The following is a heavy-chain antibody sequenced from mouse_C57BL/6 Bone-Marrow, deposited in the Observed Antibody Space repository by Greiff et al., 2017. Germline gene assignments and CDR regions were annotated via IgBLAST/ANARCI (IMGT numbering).Heavy chain of an antibody. CDR2: IYPGSGNT. CDR1: GYSFTSYY. D-gene: IGHD1-1*01. CDR3: ARERFITRYFDV. J-gene: IGHJ1*03. Sequence: QVQLKESGPELVKPGASVKISCKASGYSFTSYYIHWVKQRPGQGLGWIGWIYPGSGNTKYNEKFKGKATLTADTSSSTAYMQLSSLTSEDSAVYYCARERFITRYFDVWGTGTTVTVSS. V-gene: IGHV1-66*01.